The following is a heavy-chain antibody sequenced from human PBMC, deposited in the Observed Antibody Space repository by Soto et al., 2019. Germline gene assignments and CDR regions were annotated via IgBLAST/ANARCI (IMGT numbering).Heavy chain of an antibody. CDR1: EFTFSNYA. D-gene: IGHD3-22*01. CDR2: ISYGGGTT. J-gene: IGHJ4*02. V-gene: IGHV3-23*01. CDR3: AKNPGYYYDSTGYHFDY. Sequence: GSLRLSCAASEFTFSNYAMSWVRQAPGKGLEWVSAISYGGGTTYYADSVKGRFTISRDNSMNTLYLQMNSLRAEDTAVYYCAKNPGYYYDSTGYHFDYWGQGT.